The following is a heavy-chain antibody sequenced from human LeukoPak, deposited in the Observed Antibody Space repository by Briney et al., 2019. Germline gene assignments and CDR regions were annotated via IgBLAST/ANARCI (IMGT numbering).Heavy chain of an antibody. CDR1: GFTFDDYA. Sequence: PGGSLRLSCAASGFTFDDYAMHWVRQAPGKGLEWVSGISWNSGSIGYADSVKGRFTISRGNAKNSLYLQMNSLRAEDTAVYYCAKEVGGYYGSGSYQDYYYYGMDVWGQGTTVTVSS. CDR2: ISWNSGSI. CDR3: AKEVGGYYGSGSYQDYYYYGMDV. D-gene: IGHD3-10*01. J-gene: IGHJ6*02. V-gene: IGHV3-9*01.